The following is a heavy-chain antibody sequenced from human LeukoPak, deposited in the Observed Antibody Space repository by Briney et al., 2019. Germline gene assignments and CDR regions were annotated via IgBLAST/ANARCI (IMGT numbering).Heavy chain of an antibody. V-gene: IGHV3-30*18. CDR1: GFTFSSYN. D-gene: IGHD6-19*01. CDR2: ISYDGSNK. J-gene: IGHJ4*02. Sequence: GGSLRLSCAASGFTFSSYNMNWVRQAPGKGLEWVAVISYDGSNKYYADSVKGRFTVSRDNSKNTLYLQVNSLRVEDTAVYYCAKVRWDNSGWYYSDSWGQGTLVTVSS. CDR3: AKVRWDNSGWYYSDS.